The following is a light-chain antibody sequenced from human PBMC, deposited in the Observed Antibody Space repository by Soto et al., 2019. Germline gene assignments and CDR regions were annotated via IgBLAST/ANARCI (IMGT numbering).Light chain of an antibody. V-gene: IGLV2-14*01. Sequence: QSALTQPASVSGSPGQSITISCTGTSSDVGGYNYVSWYQQHPGKAPKLMIYEVSNRPSGVSNRFSGSKSGNTASLTISGLHAEDEADYYCSSYTSSSTGVLFGGVTKVTVL. J-gene: IGLJ2*01. CDR1: SSDVGGYNY. CDR2: EVS. CDR3: SSYTSSSTGVL.